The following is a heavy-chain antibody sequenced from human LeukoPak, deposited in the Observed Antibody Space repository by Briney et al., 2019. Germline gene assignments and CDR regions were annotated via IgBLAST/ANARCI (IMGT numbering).Heavy chain of an antibody. D-gene: IGHD3-22*01. CDR1: GGSISSGGYY. J-gene: IGHJ3*02. CDR2: IYYSGST. Sequence: KPSETLSLTCTVSGGSISSGGYYWSWIRQHPGMGLEWIGYIYYSGSTYYNPSLKSRVTISVDTSKNQFSLKLSSVTAADTAVYYCALSSGSSTAGAFDIWGQGTMVTVSS. CDR3: ALSSGSSTAGAFDI. V-gene: IGHV4-31*03.